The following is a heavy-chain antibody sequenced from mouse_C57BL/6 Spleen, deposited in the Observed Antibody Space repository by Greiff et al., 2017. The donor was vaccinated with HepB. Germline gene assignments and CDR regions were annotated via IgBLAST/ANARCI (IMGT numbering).Heavy chain of an antibody. V-gene: IGHV1-61*01. CDR3: ARRSLDSAWFAY. D-gene: IGHD6-1*01. J-gene: IGHJ3*01. CDR2: IYPSDSET. Sequence: VQLKQPGAELVRPGSSVKLSCKASGYTFTSYWMDWVKQRPGQGLEWIGNIYPSDSETHYNQKFKDKATLTVDKSSSTAYMQLSSLTSEDSAVYYCARRSLDSAWFAYWGQGTLVTVSA. CDR1: GYTFTSYW.